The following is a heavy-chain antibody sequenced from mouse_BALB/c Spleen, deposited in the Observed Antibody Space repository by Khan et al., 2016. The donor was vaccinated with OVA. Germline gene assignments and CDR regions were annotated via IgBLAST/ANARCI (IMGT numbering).Heavy chain of an antibody. CDR1: GYTFTSYW. CDR2: INPSSGYT. V-gene: IGHV1-7*01. Sequence: QVRLQQSGAELAKPGASVKMSCKASGYTFTSYWMHWVKQRPGQGLEWIGYINPSSGYTEYNQNFKDKATLTADKSSSTAYMQLSSLTSEDYAVYYCARDRIDYWGQGTTLTVSS. J-gene: IGHJ2*01. CDR3: ARDRIDY.